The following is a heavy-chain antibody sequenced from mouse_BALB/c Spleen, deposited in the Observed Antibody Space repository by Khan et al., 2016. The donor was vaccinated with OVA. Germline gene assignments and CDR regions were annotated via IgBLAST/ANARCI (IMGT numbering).Heavy chain of an antibody. CDR1: GYTFTNYW. CDR3: ARPYYYGSSYDTMDA. J-gene: IGHJ4*01. CDR2: IYPGSGNT. Sequence: VELVESGAELVRPGTSVKMSCKTAGYTFTNYWIGWVKQRPGHGLEWIGDIYPGSGNTHYNEKFKGKASLTADTSSSTAYMHLSSLTSDDAAIYYCARPYYYGSSYDTMDAWGQGTSVTVSS. V-gene: IGHV1-63*02. D-gene: IGHD1-1*01.